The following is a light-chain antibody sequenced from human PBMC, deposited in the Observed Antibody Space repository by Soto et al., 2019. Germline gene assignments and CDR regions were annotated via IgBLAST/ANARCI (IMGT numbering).Light chain of an antibody. J-gene: IGKJ1*01. CDR1: QTIGTL. CDR3: QQSYLRWT. Sequence: DIQVTQSPSSLSASVGDSVTITCRTSQTIGTLLNWYQQKPGKVPNLLISSASSLHTGVPSRFSASGSGTDFTLTISSLQPEDFATYYCQQSYLRWTFGQGTKVDIK. V-gene: IGKV1-39*01. CDR2: SAS.